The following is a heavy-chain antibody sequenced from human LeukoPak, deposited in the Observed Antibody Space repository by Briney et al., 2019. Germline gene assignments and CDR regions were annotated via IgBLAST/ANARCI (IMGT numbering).Heavy chain of an antibody. J-gene: IGHJ4*02. Sequence: PGGSLRPSCAASGFTFSKYWMLWVRQAPGKGLESVSRINTDGTVTTYADSMKGRFTVSRDNADNTMFLQMNSVRDEGTAVYYCATKQWLAPPPDSWGQGTPVTVSS. CDR1: GFTFSKYW. D-gene: IGHD6-19*01. CDR2: INTDGTVT. V-gene: IGHV3-74*01. CDR3: ATKQWLAPPPDS.